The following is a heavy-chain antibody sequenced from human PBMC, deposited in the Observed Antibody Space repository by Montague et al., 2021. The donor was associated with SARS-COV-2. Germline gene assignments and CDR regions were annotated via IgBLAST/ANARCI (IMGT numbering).Heavy chain of an antibody. Sequence: SETLSLTCTISGGSISSRSYYWGWIRQPPGKGLEWIGGIYYSGNTYYNPSLKSRVTISVDPSKNQFSLKLTSVTAADTAVYFCARGGAVVGARRTFDIWGQGTMVTVSS. CDR1: GGSISSRSYY. J-gene: IGHJ3*02. D-gene: IGHD1-26*01. CDR3: ARGGAVVGARRTFDI. CDR2: IYYSGNT. V-gene: IGHV4-39*07.